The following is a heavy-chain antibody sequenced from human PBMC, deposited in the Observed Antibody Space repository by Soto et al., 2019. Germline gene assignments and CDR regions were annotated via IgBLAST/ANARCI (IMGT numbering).Heavy chain of an antibody. Sequence: GSLRLSGAASGFTVSRNYMSWVRQAPGKGLEWVSVISGSGDSTYYADSVKGRFTISRDNSKNTLYLQMNSLRAEDTAVYYCARRSSGRYFDYWGQGTLVTVSS. J-gene: IGHJ4*02. CDR2: ISGSGDST. D-gene: IGHD6-19*01. V-gene: IGHV3-23*01. CDR3: ARRSSGRYFDY. CDR1: GFTVSRNY.